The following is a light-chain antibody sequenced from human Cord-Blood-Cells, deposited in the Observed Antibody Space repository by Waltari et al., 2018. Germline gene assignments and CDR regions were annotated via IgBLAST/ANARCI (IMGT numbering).Light chain of an antibody. Sequence: DIVMTQSPDSLAVSLGERTTINCKSSQCVLYRSHNKNYLACYHQNQGKPPKLLIYWASTRESGVPDRFSGSGSGTDFTLTISSLQAEDVAVYYCQQYYSTPFTFGPGTKVDIK. CDR3: QQYYSTPFT. CDR2: WAS. CDR1: QCVLYRSHNKNY. J-gene: IGKJ3*01. V-gene: IGKV4-1*01.